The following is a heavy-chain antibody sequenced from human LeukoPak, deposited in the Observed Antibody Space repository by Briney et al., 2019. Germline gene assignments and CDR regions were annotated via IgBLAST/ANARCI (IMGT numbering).Heavy chain of an antibody. J-gene: IGHJ4*02. CDR1: GFTFSSYW. D-gene: IGHD3-16*01. V-gene: IGHV3-7*01. CDR3: AREVWGLPGLVDY. CDR2: IKQDGSEK. Sequence: GGSLRLSCAASGFTFSSYWMSWVRQAPGKGLEWVANIKQDGSEKYYVDSVKGRFTISRDNAKNSLYLQMNSLRAEDTAVYYCAREVWGLPGLVDYWGQGTLVTVSS.